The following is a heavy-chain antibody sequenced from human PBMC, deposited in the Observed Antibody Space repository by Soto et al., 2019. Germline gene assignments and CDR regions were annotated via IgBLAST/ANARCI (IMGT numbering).Heavy chain of an antibody. CDR2: IYPGDSDT. D-gene: IGHD6-19*01. Sequence: GESLKISCKGVGYSFTTYWIEWVRQMPGKGLELMGIIYPGDSDTRYRPSFQGQVTISADKSIGTAYLQWDSLKASDTAMYYCARHSGYRSGWKYNYYGMDVWGKGTTVTVSS. J-gene: IGHJ6*04. V-gene: IGHV5-51*01. CDR3: ARHSGYRSGWKYNYYGMDV. CDR1: GYSFTTYW.